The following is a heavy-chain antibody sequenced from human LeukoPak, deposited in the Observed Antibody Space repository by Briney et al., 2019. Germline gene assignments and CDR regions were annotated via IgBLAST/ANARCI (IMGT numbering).Heavy chain of an antibody. CDR2: IYYSGST. J-gene: IGHJ4*02. CDR1: GGSIISSNW. Sequence: SGTLSLTCAVSGGSIISSNWWSWVRQPPGKGLEWIGSIYYSGSTYYNPSLKSRVTISVDTSKNQFSLKLSSVTAADTAVYYCARANSVDFWSGYPSIYYFDYWGQGTLVTVSS. V-gene: IGHV4-4*02. CDR3: ARANSVDFWSGYPSIYYFDY. D-gene: IGHD3-3*01.